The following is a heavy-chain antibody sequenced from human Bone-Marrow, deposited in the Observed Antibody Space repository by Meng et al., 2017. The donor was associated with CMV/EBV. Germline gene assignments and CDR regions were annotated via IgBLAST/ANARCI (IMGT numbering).Heavy chain of an antibody. V-gene: IGHV4-34*01. Sequence: SETLSLTCAVYGGSFSGYYWSWIRQPPGKGLEWIGEINHSGSTNYNPFLKSRVTISVDTSKNQFSLKLSSVTAADTAVYYCARVATVTTSYYYYGMDVWGQGTTVTVSS. J-gene: IGHJ6*02. CDR1: GGSFSGYY. CDR3: ARVATVTTSYYYYGMDV. CDR2: INHSGST. D-gene: IGHD4-17*01.